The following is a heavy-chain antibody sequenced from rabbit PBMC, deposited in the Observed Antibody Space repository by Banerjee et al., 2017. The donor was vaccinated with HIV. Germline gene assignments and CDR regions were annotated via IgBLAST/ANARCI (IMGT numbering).Heavy chain of an antibody. V-gene: IGHV1S45*01. Sequence: QEQLEESGGDLVKPEGSLTLTCTASGFSFSNGYVMCWVRQAPGKGLEWIACINTISGDTVYATWAKGRFTISKASWTTVTLQMTSLTAADTATYFCARDPGNIGDLWGPGTLVTVS. CDR2: INTISGDT. J-gene: IGHJ4*01. CDR3: ARDPGNIGDL. CDR1: GFSFSNGYV. D-gene: IGHD7-1*01.